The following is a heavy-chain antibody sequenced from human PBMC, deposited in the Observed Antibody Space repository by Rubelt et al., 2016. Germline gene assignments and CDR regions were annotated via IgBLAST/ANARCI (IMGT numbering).Heavy chain of an antibody. CDR1: GYTFTSYG. V-gene: IGHV1-18*01. J-gene: IGHJ6*02. Sequence: QVQLVQSGAEVKKPGASVKVSCKASGYTFTSYGISWVRQAPGQGLEWMGWISAYNGNTNYAQKFQGRVTITADKSTSTAYMGLSSLRSEDTAVYYCAREEGLTIFGHYGMDVWGQGTTVTVSS. D-gene: IGHD3-3*01. CDR3: AREEGLTIFGHYGMDV. CDR2: ISAYNGNT.